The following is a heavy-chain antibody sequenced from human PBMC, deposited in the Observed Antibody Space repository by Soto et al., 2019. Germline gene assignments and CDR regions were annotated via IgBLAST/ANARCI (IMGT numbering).Heavy chain of an antibody. CDR3: ARDDVLCDGGRCYGVPLDV. Sequence: EVQLVESGGGLVQPGGSLRLSCAASGFTVSSKYMSWVRQAPGKGLEWVSLIQSGGPTYYADSVKGRFTISRDTSENTVHLQMDSPRAEDTAVYYCARDDVLCDGGRCYGVPLDVWGKGTMVTVSS. CDR1: GFTVSSKY. CDR2: IQSGGPT. V-gene: IGHV3-66*01. J-gene: IGHJ6*04. D-gene: IGHD2-15*01.